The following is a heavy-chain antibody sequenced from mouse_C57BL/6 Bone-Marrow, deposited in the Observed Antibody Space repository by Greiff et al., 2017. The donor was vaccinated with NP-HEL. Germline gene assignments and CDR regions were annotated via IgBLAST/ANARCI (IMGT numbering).Heavy chain of an antibody. CDR3: ARSAYYFGDY. D-gene: IGHD1-1*01. CDR1: GYTFTSYW. Sequence: QVQLQQPGAELVRPGSSVKLSCKASGYTFTSYWMDWAKQRPGQGLEWIGNIYPSDSETNYNQKFKDKATLTVDKSSSTAYMQLSSLTSEDSAVYYCARSAYYFGDYWGQGTSVTVSS. V-gene: IGHV1-61*01. CDR2: IYPSDSET. J-gene: IGHJ4*01.